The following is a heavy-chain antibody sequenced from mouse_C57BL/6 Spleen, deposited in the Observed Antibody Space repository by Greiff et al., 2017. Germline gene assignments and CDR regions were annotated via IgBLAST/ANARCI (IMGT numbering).Heavy chain of an antibody. CDR3: ARNDYDYDDYYFDY. V-gene: IGHV1-4*01. D-gene: IGHD2-4*01. Sequence: VHLVESGAELARPGASVKMSCKASGYTFTSYTMHWVKQRPGQGLEWIGYINPSSGYTKYNQKFKDKATLTADKSSSTAYMQLSSLTSEDSAVYDGARNDYDYDDYYFDYWGQGTTLTVSS. J-gene: IGHJ2*01. CDR2: INPSSGYT. CDR1: GYTFTSYT.